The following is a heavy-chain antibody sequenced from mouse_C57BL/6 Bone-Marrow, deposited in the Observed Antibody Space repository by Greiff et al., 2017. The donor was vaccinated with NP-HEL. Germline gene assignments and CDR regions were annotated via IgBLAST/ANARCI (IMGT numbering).Heavy chain of an antibody. CDR3: ARQKLPYYFDY. CDR2: ISSGGSYT. Sequence: DVKLVESGGDLVKPGGSLKLSCAASGFTFSSYGMSWVRQTPDKRLEWVATISSGGSYTYYPDSVKGRFTISRDNAKNTLYLQMSSLKSEDTAMYYCARQKLPYYFDYWGQGTTLTVSS. D-gene: IGHD2-12*01. CDR1: GFTFSSYG. V-gene: IGHV5-6*02. J-gene: IGHJ2*01.